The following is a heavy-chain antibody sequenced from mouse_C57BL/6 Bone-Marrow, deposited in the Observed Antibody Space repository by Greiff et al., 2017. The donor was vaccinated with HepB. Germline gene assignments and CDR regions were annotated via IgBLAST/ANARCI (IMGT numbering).Heavy chain of an antibody. V-gene: IGHV14-2*01. CDR1: GFNIKDYY. CDR3: AGGAVVAHYFDY. Sequence: EVQGVESGAELVKPGASVKLSCTASGFNIKDYYMHWVKQRTEQGLEWIGRIDPEDGETKYAPKFQGKATITADTSSNTAYLQLSSLTSEDTAVYYCAGGAVVAHYFDYWGQGTTLTVSS. J-gene: IGHJ2*01. CDR2: IDPEDGET. D-gene: IGHD1-1*01.